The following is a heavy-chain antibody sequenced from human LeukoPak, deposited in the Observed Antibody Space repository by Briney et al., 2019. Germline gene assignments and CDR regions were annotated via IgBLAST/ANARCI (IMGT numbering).Heavy chain of an antibody. CDR1: GFTVSSNY. V-gene: IGHV3-53*01. CDR2: IYSGGST. CDR3: ARAWFGELAFDY. J-gene: IGHJ4*02. D-gene: IGHD3-10*01. Sequence: GGSLRLSCAASGFTVSSNYTSWVRQAPGKGLEWVSVIYSGGSTYYADSVKGRFTISRDNSKNTLYLQMNSLRAEDTAVYYCARAWFGELAFDYWGQGTLVTVSS.